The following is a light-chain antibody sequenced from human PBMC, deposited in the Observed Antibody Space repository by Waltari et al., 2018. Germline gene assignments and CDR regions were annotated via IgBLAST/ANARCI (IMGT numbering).Light chain of an antibody. Sequence: EIMLKQSPGTLSLSPGERATIACRASQTVRTTYLAWYQQKPGQAPTLLIYGASSRATGIPDRFSRSGSETDFSLTISSLEPEDFAVYYCQQYDISPLTFGGGTKVEIK. CDR2: GAS. CDR3: QQYDISPLT. J-gene: IGKJ4*02. CDR1: QTVRTTY. V-gene: IGKV3-20*01.